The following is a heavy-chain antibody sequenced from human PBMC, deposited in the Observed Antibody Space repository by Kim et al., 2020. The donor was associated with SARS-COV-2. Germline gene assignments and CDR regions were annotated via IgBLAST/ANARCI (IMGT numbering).Heavy chain of an antibody. CDR3: ARGHHYGDYVLGVYYFDY. J-gene: IGHJ4*02. CDR2: MNPNSGNT. Sequence: ASVKVSCKASGYTFTSYDINWVRQATGQGLEWMGWMNPNSGNTGYAQKFQGRVTMTRNTSISTAYMELSSLRSEDTAVYYCARGHHYGDYVLGVYYFDYWGQGTLVTVSS. CDR1: GYTFTSYD. D-gene: IGHD4-17*01. V-gene: IGHV1-8*01.